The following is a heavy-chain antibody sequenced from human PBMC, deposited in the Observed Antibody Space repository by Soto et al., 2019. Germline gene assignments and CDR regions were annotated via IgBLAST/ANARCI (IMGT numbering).Heavy chain of an antibody. V-gene: IGHV4-59*08. CDR2: FYFST. Sequence: QVQLQESGPGLVKPSGTLSLTCTVSGDSINKYQWSWVRQPPGKGLEWIGCFYFSTNYNPALNSRVTISVDRSKNHFSLKLTSVTAADTAVYFCARSNTRYSSPDYWGQGTLVTVSS. CDR1: GDSINKYQ. J-gene: IGHJ4*02. D-gene: IGHD3-22*01. CDR3: ARSNTRYSSPDY.